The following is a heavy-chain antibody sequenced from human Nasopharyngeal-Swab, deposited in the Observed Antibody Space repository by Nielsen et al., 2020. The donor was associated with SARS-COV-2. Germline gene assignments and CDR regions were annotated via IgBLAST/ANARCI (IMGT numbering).Heavy chain of an antibody. D-gene: IGHD3-22*01. V-gene: IGHV4-39*01. J-gene: IGHJ4*02. CDR1: GGSISSRRDY. CDR3: ATFDYYDSS. Sequence: SETLSRTGTVSGGSISSRRDYWGGIRQPPGKGLEWIGSNYYSGSTDYNPARKSRGTISVGTSKNQYSLKLSSVTAADTAVYYCATFDYYDSSWGQGTLVTVSS. CDR2: NYYSGST.